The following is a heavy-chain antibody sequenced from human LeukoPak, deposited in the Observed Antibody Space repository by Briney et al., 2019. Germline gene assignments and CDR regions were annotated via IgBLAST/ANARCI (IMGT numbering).Heavy chain of an antibody. D-gene: IGHD2-2*01. J-gene: IGHJ4*02. Sequence: GGSLRLSCAASGFTFSSYAMNWVRQAPEKGLEWVSGISGSGGSTFYADSVKGRFTISRDNSKNTLYLQMNSLRAEDTAVYYCARHLPQTYCSSTSCYSLPYYFDYWGQGTLVTVSS. CDR2: ISGSGGST. V-gene: IGHV3-23*01. CDR3: ARHLPQTYCSSTSCYSLPYYFDY. CDR1: GFTFSSYA.